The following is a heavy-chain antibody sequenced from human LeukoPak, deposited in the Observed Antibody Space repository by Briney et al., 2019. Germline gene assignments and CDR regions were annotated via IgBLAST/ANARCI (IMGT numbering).Heavy chain of an antibody. V-gene: IGHV4-4*07. J-gene: IGHJ3*02. CDR2: IHTSGST. D-gene: IGHD3-3*01. CDR1: GGSISSYY. CDR3: ARVKHYYDFWSGYDDAFDI. Sequence: PSETLSLTCTVSGGSISSYYWSWIRQPAGKGLEWIGRIHTSGSTNYNPSLKSRVTMSVDTSKNQFSLKLSSVTAADTAVYYCARVKHYYDFWSGYDDAFDIWGQGTMVTVSS.